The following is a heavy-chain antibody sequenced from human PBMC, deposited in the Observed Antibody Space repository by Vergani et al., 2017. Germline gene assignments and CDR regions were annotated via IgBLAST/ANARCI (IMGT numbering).Heavy chain of an antibody. V-gene: IGHV4-59*01. CDR3: ARGEQLEVWFDP. D-gene: IGHD6-6*01. J-gene: IGHJ5*02. CDR2: IYYSGST. CDR1: GGSISSYY. Sequence: VQLQESGPGLVKPSETLSLTCTVSGGSISSYYWSWIRQPPGKGLEWIGYIYYSGSTNYNPSLKSRVTISVDTSKNQFSLKLSSVTAADTAVYYCARGEQLEVWFDPWGQGTLVTVSS.